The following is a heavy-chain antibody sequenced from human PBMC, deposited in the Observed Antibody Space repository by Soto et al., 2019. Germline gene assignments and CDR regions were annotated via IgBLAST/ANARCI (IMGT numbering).Heavy chain of an antibody. Sequence: ASVKVSCKASGYTFTSYAMHWVRQAPGQRLEWMGWINAGNGNTKYSQKFQGRVTITRDTSANTAYMELSSLRSEDTAVYYCARDCPRGLALPCFDGMDVWGQGTTVTVSS. CDR1: GYTFTSYA. CDR2: INAGNGNT. J-gene: IGHJ6*02. CDR3: ARDCPRGLALPCFDGMDV. V-gene: IGHV1-3*01. D-gene: IGHD6-19*01.